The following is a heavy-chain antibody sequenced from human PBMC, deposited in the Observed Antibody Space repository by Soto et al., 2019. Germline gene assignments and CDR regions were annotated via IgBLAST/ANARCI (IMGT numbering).Heavy chain of an antibody. CDR2: IYYSGST. D-gene: IGHD3-22*01. J-gene: IGHJ4*02. Sequence: QVQLQESGPGLVKPSQTLSLTCTVSGGSISSGGYYWSWIRQHPGKVLEWIGYIYYSGSTYYNPSLKSRVTISVATSKNQFSLKLSSVTAAYTAVYYCARVVYDSSGYYYDYWGQGTLVTVSS. V-gene: IGHV4-31*03. CDR3: ARVVYDSSGYYYDY. CDR1: GGSISSGGYY.